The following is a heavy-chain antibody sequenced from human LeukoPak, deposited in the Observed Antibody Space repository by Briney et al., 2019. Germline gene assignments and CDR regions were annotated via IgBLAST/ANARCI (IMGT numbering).Heavy chain of an antibody. CDR2: IYWNDEE. CDR3: AHGPSDIDY. J-gene: IGHJ4*02. CDR1: GFSLSTSEVG. Sequence: SGPAVVKPTQTLTLTCTFSGFSLSTSEVGGGCIRHPPGKALEWLALIYWNDEERYNPSLTSRLTITKFTSKNQVVLTMTKMDPVDTATYYCAHGPSDIDYWGQGTLVTVSS. V-gene: IGHV2-5*01.